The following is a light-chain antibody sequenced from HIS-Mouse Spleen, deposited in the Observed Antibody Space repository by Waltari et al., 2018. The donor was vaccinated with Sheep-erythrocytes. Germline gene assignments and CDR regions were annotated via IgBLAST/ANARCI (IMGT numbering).Light chain of an antibody. J-gene: IGLJ2*01. CDR1: ALPKKY. Sequence: SYELTQPPSVSVSPGQTARITCSGDALPKKYAYWYQQKYGQAPVLVIYEDSKRPSGLPERFSGASSGTMATLTISGGQVEDEADYYCYSTDSSGNHRVFGGGTKLTVL. CDR2: EDS. V-gene: IGLV3-10*01. CDR3: YSTDSSGNHRV.